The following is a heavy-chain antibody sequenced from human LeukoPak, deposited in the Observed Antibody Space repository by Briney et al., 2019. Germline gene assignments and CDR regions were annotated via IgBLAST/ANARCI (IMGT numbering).Heavy chain of an antibody. J-gene: IGHJ4*02. V-gene: IGHV3-7*01. Sequence: GGSLRLSCAASGFTFSSYWMSWVRQAPGKGLEWVANIKQDGSEKYYVDSVKGRFTISRDNAKNSLYLQMNSLRAEDTAVYYCASQYYDYVWGSYRPFDYWVQGTLVTVSS. D-gene: IGHD3-16*02. CDR2: IKQDGSEK. CDR1: GFTFSSYW. CDR3: ASQYYDYVWGSYRPFDY.